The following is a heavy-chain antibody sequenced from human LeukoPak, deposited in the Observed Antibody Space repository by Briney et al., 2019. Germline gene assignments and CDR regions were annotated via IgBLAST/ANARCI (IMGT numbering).Heavy chain of an antibody. J-gene: IGHJ4*02. Sequence: PGGSLRLSCAASGFTFSSYGMHWVRRAPGKGLEWVAVIWYDGSNKYYADSVKGRFTISRDNSKNTLYLQMNSLRAEDTAVYYWGNGGGVGWYRGGDFDYWGQGTLVTVSS. D-gene: IGHD6-19*01. CDR2: IWYDGSNK. CDR1: GFTFSSYG. V-gene: IGHV3-33*06. CDR3: GNGGGVGWYRGGDFDY.